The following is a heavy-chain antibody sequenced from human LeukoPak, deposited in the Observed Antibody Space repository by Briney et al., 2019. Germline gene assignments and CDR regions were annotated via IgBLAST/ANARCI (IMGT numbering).Heavy chain of an antibody. Sequence: PGGSLRLSCAASGFTFSSYSMNWVRQVPGKGLEWVSSITSTSDIYYADSVKGRFTISRDNAKSSLYLQMNSLRAEDTAVYYCARARFLEWLSTTLWGQGTLVTVSS. V-gene: IGHV3-21*01. CDR3: ARARFLEWLSTTL. J-gene: IGHJ4*02. CDR2: ITSTSDI. CDR1: GFTFSSYS. D-gene: IGHD3-3*01.